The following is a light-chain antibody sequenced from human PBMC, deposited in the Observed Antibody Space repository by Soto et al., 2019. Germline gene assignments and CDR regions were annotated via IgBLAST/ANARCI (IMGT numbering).Light chain of an antibody. CDR2: GAS. J-gene: IGKJ1*01. CDR3: QQYGSSGT. CDR1: QSVSSH. V-gene: IGKV3-20*01. Sequence: ENLLTQSPCTLSLSPGERATLPCRASQSVSSHLAWYQQRPGQAPRLLIYGASSRATGIPDRFSGSGSGTDFTLTISRLEPEDFAVYYCQQYGSSGTFGQGTKVDI.